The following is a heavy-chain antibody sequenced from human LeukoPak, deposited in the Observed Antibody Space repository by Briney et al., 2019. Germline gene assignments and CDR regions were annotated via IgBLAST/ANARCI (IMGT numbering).Heavy chain of an antibody. CDR1: GGSFSGYY. J-gene: IGHJ4*02. D-gene: IGHD6-6*01. CDR3: ARHDASSSANDY. V-gene: IGHV4-34*01. Sequence: SETLSLTCAVYGGSFSGYYWSWIRQPPGKGLEWIGEINHSGSTNYNPSLKSRVTISVDTSKNQFSLKLSSVTAADTAVYYCARHDASSSANDYWGQGTLVTVSS. CDR2: INHSGST.